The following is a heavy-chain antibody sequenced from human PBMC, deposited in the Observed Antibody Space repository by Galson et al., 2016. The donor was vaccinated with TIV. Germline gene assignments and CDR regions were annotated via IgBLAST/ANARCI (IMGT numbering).Heavy chain of an antibody. J-gene: IGHJ6*02. V-gene: IGHV1-69*06. CDR3: AKDRNTAFDTHYSYYGLDV. CDR2: IIPMVSTA. D-gene: IGHD5-18*01. CDR1: GGTFSNYG. Sequence: SVKVSCKASGGTFSNYGISWLRQAPGQGLEWMGEIIPMVSTAHYAQHLQGRVTISADKSTTTAYMELSSLRSEDTAVYYCAKDRNTAFDTHYSYYGLDVWGQGTTVIVSS.